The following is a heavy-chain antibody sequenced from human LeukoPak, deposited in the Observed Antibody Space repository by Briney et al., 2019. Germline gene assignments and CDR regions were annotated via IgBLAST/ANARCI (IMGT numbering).Heavy chain of an antibody. D-gene: IGHD3-9*01. CDR1: GFAFSTYV. CDR3: AKGSGYDTDFDY. Sequence: GGSLRLSCATSGFAFSTYVMSWVRLAPGKGLEWISGVSDTGDTYYADSVTGRFTISRDNSKNTLYLQMNSLTAEDTAVYYCAKGSGYDTDFDYWGQGTLVTVSS. CDR2: VSDTGDT. V-gene: IGHV3-23*01. J-gene: IGHJ4*02.